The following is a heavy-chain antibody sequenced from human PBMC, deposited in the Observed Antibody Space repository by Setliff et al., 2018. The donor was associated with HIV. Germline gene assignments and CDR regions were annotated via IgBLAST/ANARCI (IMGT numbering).Heavy chain of an antibody. CDR3: ARDAGYSGSSWNY. CDR1: GGTFNNYA. V-gene: IGHV1-69*11. CDR2: IIPILGTA. D-gene: IGHD5-12*01. Sequence: SVKVSCKASGGTFNNYAVSWLRQAPGQGLVWMGKIIPILGTANYAQRFQGRVTMTADESTSTVYMELNSLSSEDTAMYYCARDAGYSGSSWNYWGQGTLVTVSS. J-gene: IGHJ4*02.